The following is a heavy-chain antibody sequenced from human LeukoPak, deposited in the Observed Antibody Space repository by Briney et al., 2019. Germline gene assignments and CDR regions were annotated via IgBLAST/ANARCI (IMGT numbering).Heavy chain of an antibody. Sequence: RAGGSLRLPCAASGFTVSSNYLSWVRQAPGKGLECVSRINEDGSTTNYADSVKGRSTIFRDNAKNTLYLQMNSLRAEDTAVYYCVRDLGGRSGHWGQGTLVTVSS. V-gene: IGHV3-74*01. D-gene: IGHD1-26*01. CDR3: VRDLGGRSGH. CDR2: INEDGSTT. J-gene: IGHJ4*02. CDR1: GFTVSSNY.